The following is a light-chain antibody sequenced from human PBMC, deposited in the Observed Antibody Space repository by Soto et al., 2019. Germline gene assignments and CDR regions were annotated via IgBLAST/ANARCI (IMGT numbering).Light chain of an antibody. CDR3: QQTYSTLALT. Sequence: DIQMTQSPFSLAASVGDRVTVSCRSSQSIDTFLNWYRHKPGKAPELLIFGASRLHSGVPSRFSGDGSGTEFTLNMSSLQPEDFATYYCQQTYSTLALTFGGGTKVEI. CDR1: QSIDTF. CDR2: GAS. V-gene: IGKV1-39*01. J-gene: IGKJ4*01.